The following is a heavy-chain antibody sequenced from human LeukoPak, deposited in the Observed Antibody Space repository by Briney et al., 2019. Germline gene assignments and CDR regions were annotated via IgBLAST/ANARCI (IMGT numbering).Heavy chain of an antibody. CDR2: IYWDDDK. Sequence: GSGPTLLKPTPTLTLTCTFSGFSLSTTGVGVGWLRQPPGKALEWLALIYWDDDKRYSPSLKSRLAITKDTSKNQVVLTMTNMDPVDTATYYCAHGVLRYFHFDYWGQGTLVTVSS. CDR1: GFSLSTTGVG. V-gene: IGHV2-5*02. D-gene: IGHD3-9*01. CDR3: AHGVLRYFHFDY. J-gene: IGHJ4*02.